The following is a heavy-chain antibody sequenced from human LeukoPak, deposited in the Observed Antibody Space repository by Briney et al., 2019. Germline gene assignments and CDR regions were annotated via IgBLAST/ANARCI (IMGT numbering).Heavy chain of an antibody. J-gene: IGHJ5*02. Sequence: GGSLRLSCAASGFTFSSYWMSWVRQAPGKGLEWVANIKYDESEKYYGESVKGRFTISRDNAKNSLYLQMNSLRAEDTAVYYCQFGSGSYYNIPDNWFDPWGQGTLVTVSS. CDR3: QFGSGSYYNIPDNWFDP. D-gene: IGHD3-10*01. V-gene: IGHV3-7*01. CDR1: GFTFSSYW. CDR2: IKYDESEK.